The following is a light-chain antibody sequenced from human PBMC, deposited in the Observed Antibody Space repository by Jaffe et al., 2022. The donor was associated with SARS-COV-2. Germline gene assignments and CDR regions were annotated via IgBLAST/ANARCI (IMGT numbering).Light chain of an antibody. V-gene: IGKV3-20*01. Sequence: ENVLTQSPGTLSLSPGERATLSCRASQSVASNFLAWYQQKPGQAPRLLIYGATSRATGIPDRFSGSGSGTDFTLTISRLEPEDFAVYYCQQYGTSPFTFGPGSKVDIK. CDR2: GAT. J-gene: IGKJ3*01. CDR3: QQYGTSPFT. CDR1: QSVASNF.